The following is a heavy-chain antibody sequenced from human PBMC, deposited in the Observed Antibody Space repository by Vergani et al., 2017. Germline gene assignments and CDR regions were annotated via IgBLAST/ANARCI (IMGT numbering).Heavy chain of an antibody. D-gene: IGHD3-10*01. CDR2: IDEYGNRA. CDR3: TTAWGLYYLHGEYFQY. CDR1: GFSFNTYW. J-gene: IGHJ1*01. V-gene: IGHV3-74*03. Sequence: ELQLVESGGGSVQSGGSLRLSCVASGFSFNTYWMHWVRQVPGKGLMWVARIDEYGNRATYGDFETGRFTISRDNAKNTVFLQMNSLKDEDTAVYYCTTAWGLYYLHGEYFQYWGRGTLVSVSS.